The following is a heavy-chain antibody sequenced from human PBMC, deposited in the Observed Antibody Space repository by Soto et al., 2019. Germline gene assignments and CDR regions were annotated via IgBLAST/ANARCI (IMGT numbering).Heavy chain of an antibody. V-gene: IGHV3-9*01. CDR2: ISWNSGSI. D-gene: IGHD4-17*01. J-gene: IGHJ4*02. CDR3: AKDIALSGTVTTWSLGY. CDR1: GFTFDDYA. Sequence: EVQLVESGGGLVQPGRSLRLSCAASGFTFDDYAMHWVRQAPGKGLEWVSGISWNSGSIGYADSVKGRFTISRDNAKNSLYLPMNSLRAEDTALYYCAKDIALSGTVTTWSLGYWGQGTLVTVSS.